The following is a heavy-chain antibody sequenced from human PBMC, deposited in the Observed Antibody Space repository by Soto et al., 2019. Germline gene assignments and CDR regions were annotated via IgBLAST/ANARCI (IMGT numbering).Heavy chain of an antibody. J-gene: IGHJ4*02. D-gene: IGHD4-4*01. CDR3: ARSGYSNSPYFDY. CDR1: GYTFTSFY. Sequence: QVQLVQSGAEVKKPGASVRVSCKASGYTFTSFYMHWVRQAPGKGLEWMGIINPVGASTSFAQNCQGRVTMTRDTSTSTVYMEMSSLRSDDTAMYYCARSGYSNSPYFDYWGQGTLVTVSS. CDR2: INPVGAST. V-gene: IGHV1-46*01.